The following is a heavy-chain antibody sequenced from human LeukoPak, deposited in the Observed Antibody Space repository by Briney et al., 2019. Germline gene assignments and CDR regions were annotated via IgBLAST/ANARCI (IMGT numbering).Heavy chain of an antibody. CDR2: INPNSGGT. D-gene: IGHD3-10*01. CDR3: ALSGAHSGNPPDY. Sequence: GASVKVSCKASGYTFTGYYMHWVRQAPGQGLEWMGWINPNSGGTNYAQKFQGRVTMTRDTSISTAYMELSRLRSDDTAVYYYALSGAHSGNPPDYWGQGTLVTVSS. J-gene: IGHJ4*02. V-gene: IGHV1-2*02. CDR1: GYTFTGYY.